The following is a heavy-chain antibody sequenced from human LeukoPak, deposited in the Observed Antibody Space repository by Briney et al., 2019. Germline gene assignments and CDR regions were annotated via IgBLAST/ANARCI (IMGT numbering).Heavy chain of an antibody. CDR3: GAWYYYDSSGREDDDY. CDR2: ISYDGSNK. J-gene: IGHJ4*02. CDR1: GFTFSSYG. Sequence: PGRSLRLSCAASGFTFSSYGMHWVRQAPGKGLEWVAVISYDGSNKYYADSVKGRFTISRDNSKNTLYLQMNSLRAEDTAVYYCGAWYYYDSSGREDDDYWGQGTLVTVSS. D-gene: IGHD3-22*01. V-gene: IGHV3-30*03.